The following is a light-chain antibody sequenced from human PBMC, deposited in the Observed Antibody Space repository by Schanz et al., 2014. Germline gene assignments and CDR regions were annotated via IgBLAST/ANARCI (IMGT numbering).Light chain of an antibody. CDR3: QHYSVSPL. V-gene: IGKV3-20*01. Sequence: EIVLTQSPGTLSFSPGERATLSCRASQSVSSSDLAWYQQKPGQAPRLLIYGASSRATGIPDRFSGSGSGTDFTLTISRLEPEDFAVYYCQHYSVSPLFGQGTKVEIK. CDR1: QSVSSSD. J-gene: IGKJ1*01. CDR2: GAS.